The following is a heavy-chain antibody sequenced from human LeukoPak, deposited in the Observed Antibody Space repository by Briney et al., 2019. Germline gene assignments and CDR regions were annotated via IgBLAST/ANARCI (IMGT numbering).Heavy chain of an antibody. Sequence: GGSLRLSCTASGFTLDNYEMNWVRQAPGKGLEWVAVMSYDGSNKFYGDSVKGRFTISRDNSKNTLYLQMNSLRAEDTAVYYCAKDYSSSWYYFDYWGQGTLVTVSS. CDR3: AKDYSSSWYYFDY. V-gene: IGHV3-30*18. CDR1: GFTLDNYE. D-gene: IGHD6-13*01. J-gene: IGHJ4*02. CDR2: MSYDGSNK.